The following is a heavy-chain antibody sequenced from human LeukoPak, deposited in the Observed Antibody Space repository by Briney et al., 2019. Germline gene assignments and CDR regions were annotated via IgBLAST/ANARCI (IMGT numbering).Heavy chain of an antibody. CDR2: IYPGDSDT. V-gene: IGHV5-51*01. J-gene: IGHJ4*02. D-gene: IGHD2-2*01. Sequence: GESLKISCKGSGYSFTSYWIGWVRQMPGKGLEWMGIIYPGDSDTRYSPSFQGQVTISADKSISTAYLQWSSLKASDAAMYYCARSYCSSTSCYVLGYWGQGPLVTVSS. CDR1: GYSFTSYW. CDR3: ARSYCSSTSCYVLGY.